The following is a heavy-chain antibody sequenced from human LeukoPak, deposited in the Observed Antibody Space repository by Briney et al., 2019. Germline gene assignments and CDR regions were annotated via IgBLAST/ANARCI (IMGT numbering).Heavy chain of an antibody. D-gene: IGHD3-10*01. J-gene: IGHJ4*02. Sequence: GGSLRLSCAASGFTFSSYAMSWVRQAPGKGLEWVSAISGSGGSTYYADSVKGRFTISRDNSKNTLYLQMNSLRAEDTAVYYCARVMVFGELPNSGLPFDYWGQGTLVTVSS. CDR2: ISGSGGST. CDR3: ARVMVFGELPNSGLPFDY. CDR1: GFTFSSYA. V-gene: IGHV3-23*01.